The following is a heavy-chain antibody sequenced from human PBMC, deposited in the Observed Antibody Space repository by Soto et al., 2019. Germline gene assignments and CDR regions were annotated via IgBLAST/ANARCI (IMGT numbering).Heavy chain of an antibody. CDR2: ISAYNGNT. CDR1: GYTFTSYG. Sequence: XSVKVSCKASGYTFTSYGISWVRQAPGQGLEWMGWISAYNGNTNYAQKLQGRVTMTTDTSTSTAYMELRSLRSDATAVYYCARRSKTPLPLYRMDVWGQGSTVTVSS. CDR3: ARRSKTPLPLYRMDV. V-gene: IGHV1-18*04. J-gene: IGHJ6*02.